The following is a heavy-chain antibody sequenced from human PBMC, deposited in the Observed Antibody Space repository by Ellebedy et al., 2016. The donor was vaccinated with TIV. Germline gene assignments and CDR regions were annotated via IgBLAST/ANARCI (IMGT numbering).Heavy chain of an antibody. V-gene: IGHV3-23*01. CDR3: AKGETKYCTTSACGAPWFDP. Sequence: GGSLRLSXAASGFTFSTYAMSWVRQAPGGGLEWVSTISASGDSTYYADSVKGRFTISRDNSKNMLYLQMNSLRAEDTSLYYCAKGETKYCTTSACGAPWFDPWGQGTLVAVSS. D-gene: IGHD2-8*01. CDR2: ISASGDST. J-gene: IGHJ5*02. CDR1: GFTFSTYA.